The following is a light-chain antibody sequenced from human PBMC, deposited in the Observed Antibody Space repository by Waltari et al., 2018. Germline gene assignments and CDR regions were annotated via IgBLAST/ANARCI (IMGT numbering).Light chain of an antibody. CDR2: GAS. V-gene: IGKV3-20*01. CDR3: QHYVRLPAT. J-gene: IGKJ1*01. CDR1: QSVRRAF. Sequence: EIVLTQSPGSLPSSPGERVTISCRASQSVRRAFAWYQQKPGQAPRLLIFGASNWASGIPDRFSGSGSETDFSLTISRLEPEDVAVYYCQHYVRLPATFGRGTKVEIK.